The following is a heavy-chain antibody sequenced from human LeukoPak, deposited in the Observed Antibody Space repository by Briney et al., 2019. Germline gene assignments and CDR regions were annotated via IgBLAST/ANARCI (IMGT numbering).Heavy chain of an antibody. D-gene: IGHD2-15*01. J-gene: IGHJ6*02. CDR3: ATGLLTYYYYGMDV. V-gene: IGHV1-24*01. Sequence: GASVNVSCKVSGYTLTELSMHWVRQAPGKGLEWMGGFDPEDGETIYAQKFQGRVTMTEDTSTDTAYMELSSLRSEDTAVYYCATGLLTYYYYGMDVWGQGTTVTVSS. CDR1: GYTLTELS. CDR2: FDPEDGET.